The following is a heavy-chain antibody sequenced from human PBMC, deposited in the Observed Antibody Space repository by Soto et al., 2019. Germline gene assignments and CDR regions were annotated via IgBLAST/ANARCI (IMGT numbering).Heavy chain of an antibody. D-gene: IGHD4-4*01. CDR1: GFTVSSSY. CDR3: ARVVSVKSNWFAP. CDR2: IYSGGST. V-gene: IGHV3-53*02. Sequence: EVQLVETGGGLIQPGGSLILSCAASGFTVSSSYMSWVPQDPGKGLEWVSVIYSGGSTFYADSVKGRFTISRDHSKNTLYLQINSLRAEDTAVYYGARVVSVKSNWFAPWGQGTLVTVSS. J-gene: IGHJ5*02.